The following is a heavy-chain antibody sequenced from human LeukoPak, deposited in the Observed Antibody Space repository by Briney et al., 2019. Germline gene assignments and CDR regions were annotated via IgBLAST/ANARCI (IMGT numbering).Heavy chain of an antibody. D-gene: IGHD5-24*01. CDR2: INSDGSST. CDR1: GFTFSSYW. CDR3: ASTEMATPG. Sequence: GGSLRLSCAASGFTFSSYWMHWVRQAPGKGLVWVSRINSDGSSTIYADSVKGRFTISRDNAKNTLYLQMNSLRAEDTAVYYFASTEMATPGWGQGTLVTVSS. V-gene: IGHV3-74*01. J-gene: IGHJ4*02.